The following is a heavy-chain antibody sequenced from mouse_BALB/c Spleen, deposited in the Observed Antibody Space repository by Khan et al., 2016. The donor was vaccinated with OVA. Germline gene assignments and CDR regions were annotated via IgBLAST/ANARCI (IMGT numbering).Heavy chain of an antibody. Sequence: EVQLQESGPGLVKPSQSLSLTCTVTGYSITRDYAWNWIRQFPENKLEWMGYISNSGSTSYNPSLKSRVSITRDTSKNQFFLQLNYVTTEDTATXYCASELGRYYAMDYWGEGTAVTVSS. D-gene: IGHD4-1*01. CDR2: ISNSGST. V-gene: IGHV3-2*02. J-gene: IGHJ4*01. CDR1: GYSITRDYA. CDR3: ASELGRYYAMDY.